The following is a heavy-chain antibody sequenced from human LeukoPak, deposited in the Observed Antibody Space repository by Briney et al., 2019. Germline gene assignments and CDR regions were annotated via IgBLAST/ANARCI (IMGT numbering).Heavy chain of an antibody. D-gene: IGHD5-18*01. CDR3: ATNVDTAMVPFDY. J-gene: IGHJ4*02. V-gene: IGHV1-69*05. CDR2: IIHIFGTA. Sequence: SVKASCKASGGTFSSYAISWVRQAPGQGLEWMGGIIHIFGTASYAQKFQDRVTITTDGSTSTAYMELSSLRSEDTAVYYCATNVDTAMVPFDYWGQGTLVTVSS. CDR1: GGTFSSYA.